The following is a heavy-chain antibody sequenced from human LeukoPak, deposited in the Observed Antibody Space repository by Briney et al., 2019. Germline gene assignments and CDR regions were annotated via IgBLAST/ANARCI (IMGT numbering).Heavy chain of an antibody. CDR2: FDPEDGET. CDR1: GYTLTELS. CDR3: ATDLGGNSYYFDY. J-gene: IGHJ4*02. V-gene: IGHV1-24*01. D-gene: IGHD4-23*01. Sequence: ASVKVSCKVSGYTLTELSMHWVRQAPGKGLEWMGGFDPEDGETIYAQKFQGRVTMTEDTSTDTAYMELSSLRTEDTAVYYCATDLGGNSYYFDYWGQGTLVTVSS.